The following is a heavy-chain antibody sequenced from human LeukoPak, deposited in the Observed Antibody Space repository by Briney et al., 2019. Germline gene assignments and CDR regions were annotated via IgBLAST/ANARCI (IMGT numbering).Heavy chain of an antibody. CDR1: GGSISNYY. V-gene: IGHV4-59*01. J-gene: IGHJ5*02. CDR2: SYDSGRT. D-gene: IGHD2-2*01. CDR3: ASTKYSSSWYWFDP. Sequence: SETLSLTCTDSGGSISNYYWSWIRQPPGKGLEWIGYSYDSGRTNYNPSLKSRVTISVDTSKNQFTLNLSSVTAADTAVYYCASTKYSSSWYWFDPWGQGTLVTVSS.